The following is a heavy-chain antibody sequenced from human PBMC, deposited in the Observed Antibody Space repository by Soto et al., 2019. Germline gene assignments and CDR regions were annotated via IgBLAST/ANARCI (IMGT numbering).Heavy chain of an antibody. D-gene: IGHD2-15*01. J-gene: IGHJ5*02. CDR3: ARVEGAANWFDP. CDR1: GGTFSSYA. Sequence: VASVRVSCKASGGTFSSYAISWVRQAPGQGLEWMGGIIPIFGTANYAQKFQGRVTITADKSTSTAYMELSSLRSEDTAVYYCARVEGAANWFDPWGQGTLVTVPS. V-gene: IGHV1-69*06. CDR2: IIPIFGTA.